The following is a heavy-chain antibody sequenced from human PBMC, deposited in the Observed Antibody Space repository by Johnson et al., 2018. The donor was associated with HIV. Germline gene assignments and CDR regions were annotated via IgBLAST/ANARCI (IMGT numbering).Heavy chain of an antibody. Sequence: QVQLVESGGGVVQPGGSLRLSCAASGFTFSSSWMHWVCQAPEKGLEWVSVIYSGGSTYYADSVKGRFTISRDNSKNTLYLQMNSLRAGDTAVYYCARASNYEYDAFDIWGQGTMVTVSS. CDR3: ARASNYEYDAFDI. V-gene: IGHV3-NL1*01. J-gene: IGHJ3*02. CDR2: IYSGGST. CDR1: GFTFSSSW. D-gene: IGHD1-7*01.